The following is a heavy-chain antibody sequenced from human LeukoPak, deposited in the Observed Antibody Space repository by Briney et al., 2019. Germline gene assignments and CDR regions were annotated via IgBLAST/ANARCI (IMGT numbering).Heavy chain of an antibody. CDR3: ARGHGYSYGYVFDY. J-gene: IGHJ4*02. CDR2: IYYSGST. Sequence: SETLSLTCTVSGGSISSYYWSWIRQPPGKGLEWIGYIYYSGSTNYNPSLKSRVTISVDTSKNQFSLKLSSVTAADMAVYYCARGHGYSYGYVFDYWGQGTLVTVSS. V-gene: IGHV4-59*01. CDR1: GGSISSYY. D-gene: IGHD5-18*01.